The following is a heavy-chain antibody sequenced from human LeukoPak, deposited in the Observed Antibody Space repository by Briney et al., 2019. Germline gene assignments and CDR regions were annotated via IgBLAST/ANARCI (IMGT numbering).Heavy chain of an antibody. CDR3: ARRYYYDSSGYYLDY. CDR1: GLTVSSNY. D-gene: IGHD3-22*01. Sequence: GGSLRLSCAASGLTVSSNYMSWVRQAPGKGLEWVSVIYSGGSTYYADSVKGRFTTSRDNSKNTLYLQMNSLRAEDTAVYYCARRYYYDSSGYYLDYWGQGTLVTVSS. J-gene: IGHJ4*02. CDR2: IYSGGST. V-gene: IGHV3-66*01.